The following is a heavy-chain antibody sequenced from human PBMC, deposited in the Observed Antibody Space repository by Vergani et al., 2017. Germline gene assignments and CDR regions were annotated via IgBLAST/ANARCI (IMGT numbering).Heavy chain of an antibody. CDR1: GGSISSGDYY. J-gene: IGHJ4*02. CDR2: IKHSGST. V-gene: IGHV4-34*01. Sequence: QVQLQQWGAGLLKPSQTLSLTCAVSGGSISSGDYYWSWIRQPPGKGLEWIREIKHSGSTHYNPSLKSRVTISVDTYKNQFSLKLSSVTAADTAVYYCAVSGEDCSSTSCSYFDYWGQGTLVTVSS. D-gene: IGHD2-2*01. CDR3: AVSGEDCSSTSCSYFDY.